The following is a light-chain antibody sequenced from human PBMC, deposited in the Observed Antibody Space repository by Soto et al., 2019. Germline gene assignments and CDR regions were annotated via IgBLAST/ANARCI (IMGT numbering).Light chain of an antibody. CDR3: SSYTSSNSVV. CDR2: DVT. V-gene: IGLV2-14*01. CDR1: SSDVGGYDH. Sequence: QSALTQPASVSGSPGQSITISCTGTSSDVGGYDHVSWYQQHPGKAPEVMIYDVTNRPSEVSNRFSGCKSGNTASLTISGLQAEDEADYYCSSYTSSNSVVFGGGTKLTVL. J-gene: IGLJ2*01.